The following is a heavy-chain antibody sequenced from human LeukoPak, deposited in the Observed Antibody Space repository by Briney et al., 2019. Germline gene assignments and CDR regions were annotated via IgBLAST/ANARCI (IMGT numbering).Heavy chain of an antibody. Sequence: SETLSLTCTVSGGSIRSGDYFWSWIRQPPGKGLEWIGYIYYSGSTYYNPSLKSRVTISVDTSKNQFSLKLSSVTAADTAVYYCARDMVRGSYYYGMDVWGQGTTVTVSS. CDR1: GGSIRSGDYF. V-gene: IGHV4-30-4*01. CDR2: IYYSGST. D-gene: IGHD3-10*01. J-gene: IGHJ6*02. CDR3: ARDMVRGSYYYGMDV.